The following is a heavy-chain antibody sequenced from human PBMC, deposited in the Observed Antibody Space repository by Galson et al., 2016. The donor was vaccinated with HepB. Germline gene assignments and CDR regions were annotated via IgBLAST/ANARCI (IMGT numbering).Heavy chain of an antibody. J-gene: IGHJ5*02. V-gene: IGHV3-23*01. CDR2: ISRSGDAT. D-gene: IGHD1-26*01. Sequence: PLRLSCAASGFTFSSYAMDWVRQAPRKGLEWVSAISRSGDATYYADSVKGRFTIFRDNSKDTLYLQMNSLRAEDTAVYYCAKEVGTVHPSNWFDPWGQGTLVTVSS. CDR3: AKEVGTVHPSNWFDP. CDR1: GFTFSSYA.